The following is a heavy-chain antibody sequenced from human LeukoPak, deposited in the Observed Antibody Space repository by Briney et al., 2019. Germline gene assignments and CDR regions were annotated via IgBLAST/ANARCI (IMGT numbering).Heavy chain of an antibody. CDR3: ARGGYYGSGRYCFDS. V-gene: IGHV3-48*03. Sequence: GGSLRLSCAASGFTFSSYEMNWVRQAPGKGLEWVSYIVKGRFTISRDNAKNTLHLQMNSLRAEDTAVYYCARGGYYGSGRYCFDSWGQGTLVTVSS. D-gene: IGHD3-3*01. CDR2: I. J-gene: IGHJ4*02. CDR1: GFTFSSYE.